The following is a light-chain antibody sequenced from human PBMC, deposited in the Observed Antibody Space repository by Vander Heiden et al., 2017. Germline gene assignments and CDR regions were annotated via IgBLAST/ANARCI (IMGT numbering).Light chain of an antibody. CDR3: QQYNSYPYT. V-gene: IGKV1-5*01. CDR2: DAS. Sequence: QMTQSPSTLSASVGDRVTITCRASQSISSWLAWYQQKPGRAPKLLIYDASSLESGVPSRFSGSGSGTEFTLTISSLQPDDFATYYCQQYNSYPYTFGQGTKLEIK. J-gene: IGKJ2*01. CDR1: QSISSW.